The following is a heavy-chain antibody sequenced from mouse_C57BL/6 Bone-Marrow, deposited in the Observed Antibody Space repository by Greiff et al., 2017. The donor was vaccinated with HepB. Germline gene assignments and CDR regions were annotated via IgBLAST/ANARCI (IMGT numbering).Heavy chain of an antibody. Sequence: EVQLQQSGTVLARPGASVKMSCKTSGYTFTSYWMHWVKQRPGQGLEWIGAIYPGNSDTSYNQKFKGKAKLTAVTSASTAYMELSSLTNEDSAVYYCIYDGYPYWYFDVWGTGTTVTVSS. V-gene: IGHV1-5*01. D-gene: IGHD2-3*01. J-gene: IGHJ1*03. CDR2: IYPGNSDT. CDR1: GYTFTSYW. CDR3: IYDGYPYWYFDV.